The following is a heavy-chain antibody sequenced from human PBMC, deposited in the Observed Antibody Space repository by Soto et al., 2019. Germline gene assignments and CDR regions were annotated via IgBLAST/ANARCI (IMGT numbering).Heavy chain of an antibody. Sequence: GGSLTLSCAASGFTFSRYWMNWVRQDPGKGLEWVANIKQDGSEKYYVDSVKGRFTISRDNAKNSLYLQMNSLRAEDTAVYYCARILISWGAYDYYYMDVWGKGTTVTVSS. CDR3: ARILISWGAYDYYYMDV. V-gene: IGHV3-7*01. J-gene: IGHJ6*03. CDR1: GFTFSRYW. CDR2: IKQDGSEK. D-gene: IGHD7-27*01.